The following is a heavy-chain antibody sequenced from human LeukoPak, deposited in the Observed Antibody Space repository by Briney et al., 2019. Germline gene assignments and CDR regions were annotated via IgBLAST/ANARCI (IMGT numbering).Heavy chain of an antibody. J-gene: IGHJ6*03. CDR1: GGSISSSSYY. D-gene: IGHD4-17*01. V-gene: IGHV4-39*07. Sequence: SETLSLTCTVSGGSISSSSYYWGWIRQPPGKGLEWIGSIYYSGSTYYNPSLKSRVTISVDTSKNQFSLKLSSVTAADTAAYYCARVPYGDYAYYYMDVWGKGTTVTVSS. CDR2: IYYSGST. CDR3: ARVPYGDYAYYYMDV.